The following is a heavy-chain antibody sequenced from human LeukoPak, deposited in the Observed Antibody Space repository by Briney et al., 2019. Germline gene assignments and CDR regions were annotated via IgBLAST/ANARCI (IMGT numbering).Heavy chain of an antibody. Sequence: SETLSLTCTVSGGSISSYYWSWIRQPPGKGLEWIGFIYYSGSTNYNPSLKGRVIISLDTSTNHFSLRLTSVTAADTAIYYCAAMTTVTMYSYFFDSWGQGTLLTVSS. CDR2: IYYSGST. CDR3: AAMTTVTMYSYFFDS. CDR1: GGSISSYY. D-gene: IGHD4-17*01. J-gene: IGHJ4*02. V-gene: IGHV4-59*01.